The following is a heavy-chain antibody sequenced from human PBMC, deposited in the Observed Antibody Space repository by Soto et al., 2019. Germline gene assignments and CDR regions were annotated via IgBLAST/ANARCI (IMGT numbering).Heavy chain of an antibody. V-gene: IGHV4-34*01. Sequence: QVQLQQWGAGLLKPSETLSLTCSVFGGSFSHYYWNWIRQPPGKGLEWIGEINDSGRTKYNPSLESXXXXXXXXXXXXXXXXXXXXXXXXXXIYYCARTGRGYPRDAFDIWGQGTMVTVSS. CDR1: GGSFSHYY. J-gene: IGHJ3*02. CDR2: INDSGRT. D-gene: IGHD2-15*01. CDR3: ARTGRGYPRDAFDI.